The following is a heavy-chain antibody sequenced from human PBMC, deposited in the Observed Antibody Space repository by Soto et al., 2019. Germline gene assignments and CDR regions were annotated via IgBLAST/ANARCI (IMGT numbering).Heavy chain of an antibody. V-gene: IGHV4-61*01. CDR3: ARDIRGYSRAFDY. Sequence: PSDTLYRTCTVSGDSLSSDNYYWTWIRQPPGKGLEWIGYIYSSGSTNYNPSLKSRVTISLDTSSNQFSLKLTSVTAADTAVYYCARDIRGYSRAFDYWGQGTLVTVSS. D-gene: IGHD5-18*01. CDR1: GDSLSSDNYY. J-gene: IGHJ4*02. CDR2: IYSSGST.